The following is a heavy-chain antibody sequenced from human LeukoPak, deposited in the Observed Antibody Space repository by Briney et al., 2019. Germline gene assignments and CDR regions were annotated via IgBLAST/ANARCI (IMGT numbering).Heavy chain of an antibody. CDR3: ARGCSSTSCYYRWFDP. D-gene: IGHD2-2*01. J-gene: IGHJ5*02. Sequence: ASVKDSCKASGYTFTRYGISWVRQAPGEGREWMGCINAYNGNTNYAQRLQGRVTISTDTSTSTTYMELRSLRSDDTARYYCARGCSSTSCYYRWFDPWGQGTLVTVSS. CDR2: INAYNGNT. V-gene: IGHV1-18*01. CDR1: GYTFTRYG.